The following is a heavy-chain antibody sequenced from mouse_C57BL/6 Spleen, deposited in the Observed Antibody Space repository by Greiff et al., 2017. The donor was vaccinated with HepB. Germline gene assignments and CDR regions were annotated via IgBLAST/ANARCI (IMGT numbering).Heavy chain of an antibody. D-gene: IGHD3-2*02. V-gene: IGHV1-52*01. J-gene: IGHJ2*01. CDR1: GYTFTSYW. Sequence: QVQLKQSGAELVRPGSSVKLSCKASGYTFTSYWMHWVKQRPIQGLEWIGNIDPSDSETHYNQKFKDKATLTVDKSSSTAYMQLSSLTSEDSAVYFCTSVGSGLHYWRQGNTLTVSS. CDR3: TSVGSGLHY. CDR2: IDPSDSET.